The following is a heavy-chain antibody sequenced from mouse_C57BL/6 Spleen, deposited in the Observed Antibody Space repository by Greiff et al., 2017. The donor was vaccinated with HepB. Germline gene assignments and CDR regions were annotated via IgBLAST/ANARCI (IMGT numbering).Heavy chain of an antibody. V-gene: IGHV5-17*01. CDR2: ISSGSSTI. Sequence: EVQGVESGGGLVKPGGSLKLSCAASGFTFSDYGMHWVRQAPEKGLEWVAYISSGSSTIYYADTVKGRFTISRDNAKNTLFLQMTSLRSEDTAMYYCARPYYYGSSYAYFDVWGTGTTVTVSS. CDR1: GFTFSDYG. D-gene: IGHD1-1*01. CDR3: ARPYYYGSSYAYFDV. J-gene: IGHJ1*03.